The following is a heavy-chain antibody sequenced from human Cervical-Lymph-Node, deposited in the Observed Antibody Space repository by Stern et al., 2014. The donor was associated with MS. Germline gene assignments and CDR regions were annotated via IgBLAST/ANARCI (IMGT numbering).Heavy chain of an antibody. Sequence: VQLVESGAEVSKPGASVRGSCKTSEDTFTTYYVHWVRQAPGQGLQWMGIINPSGGSATYAQKFQGRVTMTRDTSTSTVFMELSSLTSEDTAVYYCARGPLMRGWFDPWGQGSLVTVS. CDR2: INPSGGSA. V-gene: IGHV1-46*01. CDR3: ARGPLMRGWFDP. CDR1: EDTFTTYY. J-gene: IGHJ5*02.